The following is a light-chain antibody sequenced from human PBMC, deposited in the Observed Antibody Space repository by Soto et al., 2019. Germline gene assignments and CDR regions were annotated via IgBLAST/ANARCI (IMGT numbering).Light chain of an antibody. CDR3: QQSASAPRT. J-gene: IGKJ1*01. V-gene: IGKV1-39*01. CDR2: GAS. CDR1: QSITKY. Sequence: DIQMIQFPSSLSASVGDRVTITCRASQSITKYLNWYQQKPGKAPRLLICGASSLQSGVPSRFSGSGSGTDLTLTINSLQPEDFATYYCQQSASAPRTFGQGTKVEIK.